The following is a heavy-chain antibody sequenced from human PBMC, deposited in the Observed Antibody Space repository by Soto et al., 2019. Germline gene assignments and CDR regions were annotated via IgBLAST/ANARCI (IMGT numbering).Heavy chain of an antibody. CDR2: VYSSGST. J-gene: IGHJ5*02. Sequence: PSETLSLTCTVSGDSITSYNWNWVRQPAGKAMEWIGYVYSSGSTNYNPSLKSRVTISVDTSRNQFSLKVNSVTAADTAVYYCARRAVVAVTGSLDNWLDPWGQGILVTVSS. CDR1: GDSITSYN. D-gene: IGHD2-21*01. CDR3: ARRAVVAVTGSLDNWLDP. V-gene: IGHV4-59*01.